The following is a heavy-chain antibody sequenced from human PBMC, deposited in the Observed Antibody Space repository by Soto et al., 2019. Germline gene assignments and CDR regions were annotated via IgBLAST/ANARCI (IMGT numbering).Heavy chain of an antibody. CDR3: ARLQAVGTGWFDP. V-gene: IGHV4-30-2*01. Sequence: QLQLQESGSGMVKPSQTLSLTCTVSGGSISSDGYSWTWIRHPPGKGLEWIAYIYHSGFTYYNPSLKSRVTIAMDRSKNHFSLTLNSVTAADTAVYYCARLQAVGTGWFDPWGQGTLVTVSS. D-gene: IGHD6-13*01. CDR2: IYHSGFT. CDR1: GGSISSDGYS. J-gene: IGHJ5*02.